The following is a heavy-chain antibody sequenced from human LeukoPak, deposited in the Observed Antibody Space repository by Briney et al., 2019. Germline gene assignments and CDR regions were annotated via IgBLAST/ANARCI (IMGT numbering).Heavy chain of an antibody. CDR3: AREKRPGYYYGSGSYWAFDY. CDR2: INHSGST. J-gene: IGHJ4*02. Sequence: SETLSLTCAVYGGSFSGYYWSWIRQPPGKGLEWIGEINHSGSTNYNPSLKSRVTISVDTSKNQFSLKLSSVPAADTAVYYCAREKRPGYYYGSGSYWAFDYWGQGTLVTVSS. V-gene: IGHV4-34*01. CDR1: GGSFSGYY. D-gene: IGHD3-10*01.